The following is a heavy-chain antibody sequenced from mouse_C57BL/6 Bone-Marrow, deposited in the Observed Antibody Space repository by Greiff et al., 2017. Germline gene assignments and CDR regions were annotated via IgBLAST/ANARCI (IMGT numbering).Heavy chain of an antibody. Sequence: EVMLVESGEGLVKPGGSLKLSCAASGFTFSSYAMSWVRQTPEKRLEWVAYISSGGDYIYYADTVKGRFTISRDNARNTLYLQMSSLKSEDTAMYYCTRDRYYYGPPRFAYWGQGTLVTVSA. D-gene: IGHD1-1*01. CDR3: TRDRYYYGPPRFAY. CDR2: ISSGGDYI. J-gene: IGHJ3*01. CDR1: GFTFSSYA. V-gene: IGHV5-9-1*02.